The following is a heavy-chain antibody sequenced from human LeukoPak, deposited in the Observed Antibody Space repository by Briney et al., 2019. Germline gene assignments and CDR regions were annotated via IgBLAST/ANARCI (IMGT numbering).Heavy chain of an antibody. J-gene: IGHJ4*02. CDR1: GFAFSSYW. CDR3: AKDIRSTGWYKDS. Sequence: PGGSLRLSCAASGFAFSSYWMTWVRQAPGKGLEWMANIRPDGNEKYYVDSVKGRFTISRDNAKNSLYLQMNSLRTEDTAVYYCAKDIRSTGWYKDSWGQGTLVTVSS. V-gene: IGHV3-7*03. D-gene: IGHD6-19*01. CDR2: IRPDGNEK.